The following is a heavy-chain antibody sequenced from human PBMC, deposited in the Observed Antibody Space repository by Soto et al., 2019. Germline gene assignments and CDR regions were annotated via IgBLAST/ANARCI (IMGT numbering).Heavy chain of an antibody. CDR1: GGTFSSYA. J-gene: IGHJ5*02. CDR2: IIPIFGTA. CDR3: ARMGPVVRVYDFWSGYPTNWFDP. Sequence: GASVKVSCKASGGTFSSYAISWVRQAPGQGLEWMGGIIPIFGTANYAQKFQGRVTITADGSTSTAYMELSSLRSEDTAVYYCARMGPVVRVYDFWSGYPTNWFDPWGQGTLVTVSS. V-gene: IGHV1-69*13. D-gene: IGHD3-3*01.